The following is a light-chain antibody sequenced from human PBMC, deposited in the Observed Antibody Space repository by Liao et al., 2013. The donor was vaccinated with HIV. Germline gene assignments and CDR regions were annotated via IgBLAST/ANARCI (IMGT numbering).Light chain of an antibody. Sequence: SYELTQAPSVSVSPGQTASITCSGDKLGDKYACWYQQKPGQSPVLVIYQDTKRPSGIPERFSGSNSGNTATLTISRVEAGDEADYYCQVWDSSSDHPGVFGGGTKLTVL. CDR1: KLGDKY. V-gene: IGLV3-1*01. CDR3: QVWDSSSDHPGV. CDR2: QDT. J-gene: IGLJ2*01.